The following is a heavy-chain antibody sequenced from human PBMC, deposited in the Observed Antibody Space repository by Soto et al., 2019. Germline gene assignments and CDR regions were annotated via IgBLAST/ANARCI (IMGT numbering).Heavy chain of an antibody. D-gene: IGHD3-16*01. CDR3: ARGRFRRTWFDP. V-gene: IGHV1-8*01. J-gene: IGHJ5*02. CDR1: GYTFTNYD. Sequence: QVQLVQSGAEVKKPGASVKVSCKASGYTFTNYDIHWVRQATGQGLEWMGWMNPDSGNTGQSKQFQGRVTMTRDTPIRTAYMALSSLRSEDTAVYYCARGRFRRTWFDPWGQGTLVTVSS. CDR2: MNPDSGNT.